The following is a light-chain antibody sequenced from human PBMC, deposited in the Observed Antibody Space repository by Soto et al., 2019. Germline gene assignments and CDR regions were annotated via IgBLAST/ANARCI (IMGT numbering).Light chain of an antibody. J-gene: IGKJ5*01. Sequence: ETVMTQSPATLSVSPGERATLSCRASQSVSRNLAWYQHKPGQAPRLLIYGASTRATGIPVRFSGSGSGTEFTLTISSLQSEDFAVYYCQQYNNWPITFGQGTRLEIK. CDR2: GAS. V-gene: IGKV3-15*01. CDR1: QSVSRN. CDR3: QQYNNWPIT.